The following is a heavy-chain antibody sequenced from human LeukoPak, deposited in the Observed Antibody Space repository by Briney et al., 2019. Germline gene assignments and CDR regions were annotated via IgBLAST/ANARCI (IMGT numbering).Heavy chain of an antibody. Sequence: SVKVSCKASGGTFSSYGISWVRQAPGQGLEWMGGIIPIFGTANYAQKFQGRVTITTDESTSTAYMELSSLRSEDTAVYYCARAVDTAMTAINWGQGTLVTVSS. V-gene: IGHV1-69*05. CDR3: ARAVDTAMTAIN. CDR1: GGTFSSYG. CDR2: IIPIFGTA. D-gene: IGHD5-18*01. J-gene: IGHJ4*02.